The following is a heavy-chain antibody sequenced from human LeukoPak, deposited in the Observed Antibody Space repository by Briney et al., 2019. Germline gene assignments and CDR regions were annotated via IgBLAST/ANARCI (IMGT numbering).Heavy chain of an antibody. Sequence: GESLKISCKGSGYSFTSYWIGWVRQMPGKGLEWMGIIYPGDSDTRYSPSFQGQVTISADKSISTAYLQWSSLKASDTAMYYCARPQTPWSYDFWGGGFDPWGQGTLVTVSS. V-gene: IGHV5-51*01. CDR2: IYPGDSDT. D-gene: IGHD3-3*01. CDR3: ARPQTPWSYDFWGGGFDP. CDR1: GYSFTSYW. J-gene: IGHJ5*02.